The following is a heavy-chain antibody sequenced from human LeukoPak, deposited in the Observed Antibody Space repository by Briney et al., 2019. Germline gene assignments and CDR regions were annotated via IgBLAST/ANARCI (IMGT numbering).Heavy chain of an antibody. Sequence: GSLRLPCAASGFTLSSYWMSWVRQAPGKGLEWVANIKQDGSEKYYVDSVKGRFTISRDNAKNSLYLQMNSLRAEDTAVYYCARNAFDIWGQGTMVTVSS. V-gene: IGHV3-7*01. CDR2: IKQDGSEK. CDR1: GFTLSSYW. J-gene: IGHJ3*02. CDR3: ARNAFDI.